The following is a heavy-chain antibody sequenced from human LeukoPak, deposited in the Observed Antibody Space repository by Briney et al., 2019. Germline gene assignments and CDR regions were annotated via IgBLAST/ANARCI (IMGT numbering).Heavy chain of an antibody. V-gene: IGHV3-21*03. D-gene: IGHD2-15*01. J-gene: IGHJ5*02. CDR3: ARGLGVVAASDNCFDP. CDR2: ISTSSSYI. CDR1: GFTFSSYS. Sequence: PGGSLRLSCAASGFTFSSYSMNWVRQAPGKGLEWVSSISTSSSYIYYVDSVKGRFTISRGNARSSVYLQMNSLRVEDTAVYYCARGLGVVAASDNCFDPWGQGTLVIVSS.